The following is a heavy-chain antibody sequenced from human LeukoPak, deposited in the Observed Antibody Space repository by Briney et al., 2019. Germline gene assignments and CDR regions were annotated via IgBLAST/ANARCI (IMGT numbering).Heavy chain of an antibody. CDR1: GFTFSSYS. Sequence: PGGSLRLSCAASGFTFSSYSMNWVRQAPGEGLEWVSSISSSSSYIYYADSVNGRFTISRDNAKNSLYLQMNSLRAEDTAVYYCATSPSIVGATNFDYWGQGTLVTVSS. J-gene: IGHJ4*02. CDR3: ATSPSIVGATNFDY. V-gene: IGHV3-21*01. D-gene: IGHD1-26*01. CDR2: ISSSSSYI.